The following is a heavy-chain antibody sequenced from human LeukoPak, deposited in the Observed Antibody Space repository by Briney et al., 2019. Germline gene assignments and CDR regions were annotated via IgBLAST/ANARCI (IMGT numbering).Heavy chain of an antibody. CDR2: IYYSGST. CDR1: GGSISSYY. J-gene: IGHJ5*02. V-gene: IGHV4-59*08. D-gene: IGHD2-15*01. CDR3: ARQSPNYCSGGSCTFDP. Sequence: SETLSLTCTVSGGSISSYYWSWIRQPPGKGLEWIGYIYYSGSTNYNPSLKSRVTISVDTSKNQFSLKLSSVTAADTAVYYCARQSPNYCSGGSCTFDPWGQGTLVTVSS.